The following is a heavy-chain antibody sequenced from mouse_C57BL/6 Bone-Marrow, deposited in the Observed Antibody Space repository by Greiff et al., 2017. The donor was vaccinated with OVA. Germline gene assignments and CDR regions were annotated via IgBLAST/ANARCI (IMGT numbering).Heavy chain of an antibody. CDR2: IYPGTSDP. D-gene: IGHD4-1*01. CDR3: TRRRTGWYYEV. Sequence: VQLQQSGTVLARPGASVKMSCKTSGYTFTSYWMHWVKQRPGPGLAWIGAIYPGTSDPSYNQQFKGKAKLTAVTSASTAYMELSSLTNEDSAVYYCTRRRTGWYYEVWGTGTTGTVSS. CDR1: GYTFTSYW. J-gene: IGHJ1*03. V-gene: IGHV1-5*01.